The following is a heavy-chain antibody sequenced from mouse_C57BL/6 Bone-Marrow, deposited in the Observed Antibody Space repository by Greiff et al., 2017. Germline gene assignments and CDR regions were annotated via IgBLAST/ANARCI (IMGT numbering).Heavy chain of an antibody. CDR3: ARDRGITTARTAGEFDV. CDR1: GFTFSSYA. V-gene: IGHV5-4*01. CDR2: ISDGGSYT. Sequence: EVMLVESGGGLVKPGGSLKLSCAASGFTFSSYAMSWVRQTPEKRLEWVATISDGGSYTYYPDNVKGRFTISRDKAKNNLYLQMSHLKSEDTAMYYGARDRGITTARTAGEFDVWGTGTTVTVSS. D-gene: IGHD1-2*01. J-gene: IGHJ1*03.